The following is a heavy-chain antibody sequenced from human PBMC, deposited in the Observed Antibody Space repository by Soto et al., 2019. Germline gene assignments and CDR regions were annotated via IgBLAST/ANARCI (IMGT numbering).Heavy chain of an antibody. J-gene: IGHJ5*02. V-gene: IGHV2-5*02. D-gene: IGHD5-18*01. CDR2: IYWDDDK. Sequence: QITLKESGPTLVKPTQTLTLTCTFSGFSLSASGVGVGWIRQPPGKALEGLALIYWDDDKGYSPSLKSRLTITKHTSKKQVVLTMTNMYPADTATYYCAHRRTAMTQNWCDPWGQGTLVTVSS. CDR3: AHRRTAMTQNWCDP. CDR1: GFSLSASGVG.